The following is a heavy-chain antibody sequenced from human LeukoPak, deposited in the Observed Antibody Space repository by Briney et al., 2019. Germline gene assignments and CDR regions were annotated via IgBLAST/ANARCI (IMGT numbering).Heavy chain of an antibody. CDR3: ARIPGIAAAAFDY. Sequence: SGTLSLTCAVSGGSISSSNWWSGVRQPPGKGLEWIGEIYHSGSTNYNPSLKSRVTISVDKSKNQFSLKLSSVTAADTAVYFCARIPGIAAAAFDYWGQGTLVTVSS. CDR1: GGSISSSNW. J-gene: IGHJ4*02. CDR2: IYHSGST. D-gene: IGHD6-13*01. V-gene: IGHV4-4*02.